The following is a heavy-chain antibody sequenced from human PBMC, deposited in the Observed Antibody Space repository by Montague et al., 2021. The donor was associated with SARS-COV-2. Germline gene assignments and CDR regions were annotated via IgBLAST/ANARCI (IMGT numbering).Heavy chain of an antibody. Sequence: SETLSLTCTVSSGSISNDIYYWGWIRQPPGKGPEWIGGSRYGGTSYYDPSLKSRVTISIDTSKNQCSLKMTAVTAADTAVYFCARRDIQLRFDPWGRGTLVTVSS. CDR3: ARRDIQLRFDP. CDR1: SGSISNDIYY. D-gene: IGHD1-1*01. CDR2: SRYGGTS. J-gene: IGHJ2*01. V-gene: IGHV4-39*01.